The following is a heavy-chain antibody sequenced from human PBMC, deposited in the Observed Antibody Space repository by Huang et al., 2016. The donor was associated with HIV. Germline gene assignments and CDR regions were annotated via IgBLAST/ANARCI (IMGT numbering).Heavy chain of an antibody. CDR3: AKGGSAAAVLDF. V-gene: IGHV3-30*18. CDR2: ISYDAKTK. J-gene: IGHJ4*02. CDR1: GFTFSSYG. Sequence: QVQLVESGGGVVQPGRSLRISCAASGFTFSSYGMHWVRQAPDKGLEWVAVISYDAKTKYYADSGKGRFSISRDKSKTTVYLQLNSLRVEDTAVYYCAKGGSAAAVLDFWGQGTLVTVSS. D-gene: IGHD6-13*01.